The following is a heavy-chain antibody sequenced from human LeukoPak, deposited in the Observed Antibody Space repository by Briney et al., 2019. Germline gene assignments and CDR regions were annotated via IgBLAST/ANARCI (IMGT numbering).Heavy chain of an antibody. Sequence: GGSLRLSCAASGFGFSSYDMHWVRQAPGKGLEWVAVIWYDGSNKSVKGRFTISRDNSKNTLYLQMNSLRAEDTAVYYCARDLGYPDYWGQGTLVAVSS. CDR3: ARDLGYPDY. CDR1: GFGFSSYD. V-gene: IGHV3-33*01. CDR2: IWYDGSNK. D-gene: IGHD3-16*02. J-gene: IGHJ4*02.